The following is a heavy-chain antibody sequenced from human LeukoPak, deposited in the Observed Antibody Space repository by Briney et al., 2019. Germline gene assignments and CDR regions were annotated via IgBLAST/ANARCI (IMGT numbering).Heavy chain of an antibody. V-gene: IGHV1-69*06. J-gene: IGHJ6*03. CDR2: IIPIFGTT. D-gene: IGHD6-13*01. CDR1: GGTFISYA. Sequence: GASVKVSCKASGGTFISYAISWVRQAPGQGLEWMGGIIPIFGTTNYAQKFQDRVTITADKSTSTAYMELSGLRSEDTAVYYCARVVGLTGYSSSWYSGYYYYMDVWGKGTTVTVSS. CDR3: ARVVGLTGYSSSWYSGYYYYMDV.